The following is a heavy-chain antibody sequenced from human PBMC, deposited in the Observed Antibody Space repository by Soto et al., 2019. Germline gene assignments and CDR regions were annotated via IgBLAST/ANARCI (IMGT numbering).Heavy chain of an antibody. CDR2: IYYSGST. J-gene: IGHJ6*03. D-gene: IGHD4-17*01. Sequence: SETLSLTCTVSGGSISSYYWSWIRQPPGKGLEWIGYIYYSGSTNYNPSLKSRVTISVDTSKNQFSLKLSSVTAADTAVYYCARQVPHDYGDPEGYYYYYMDVWGKGTTVTVSS. CDR1: GGSISSYY. V-gene: IGHV4-59*08. CDR3: ARQVPHDYGDPEGYYYYYMDV.